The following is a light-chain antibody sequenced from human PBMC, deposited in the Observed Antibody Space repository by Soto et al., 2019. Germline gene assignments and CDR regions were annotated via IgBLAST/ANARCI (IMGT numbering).Light chain of an antibody. Sequence: EIVMTQSPATLSVSPGERATLSCRASQSVSSNLAWYQQKPGQAPRLLIYGAYTRATGIPARFSGSASGTESTLTTCSLQSEDLAVYYCQQYNNWPLTFGGWTKVEIK. CDR3: QQYNNWPLT. CDR2: GAY. J-gene: IGKJ4*01. V-gene: IGKV3-15*01. CDR1: QSVSSN.